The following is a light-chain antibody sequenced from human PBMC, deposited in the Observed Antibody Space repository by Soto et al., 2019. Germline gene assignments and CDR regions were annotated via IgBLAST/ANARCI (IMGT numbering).Light chain of an antibody. CDR1: QTISSW. V-gene: IGKV1-5*03. CDR2: KAS. CDR3: QHYSSYSEA. Sequence: DIQMTQSPSTLSGSVGDRVTITCRASQTISSWLAWYQQKPGKAPKLLIYKASTLKSGVPSRFSGSGSRTEFTLTISSLQPEDFATYYCQHYSSYSEAFGQGTKVALK. J-gene: IGKJ1*01.